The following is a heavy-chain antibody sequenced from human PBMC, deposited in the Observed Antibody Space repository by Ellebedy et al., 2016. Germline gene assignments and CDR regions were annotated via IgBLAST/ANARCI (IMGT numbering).Heavy chain of an antibody. D-gene: IGHD5-18*01. CDR2: ITSKTDGGAA. CDR1: GFTFSNAW. V-gene: IGHV3-15*01. J-gene: IGHJ4*02. CDR3: TTVYRYNYGSV. Sequence: GGSLRLSCAASGFTFSNAWMNWVRQAPGKGLEWVGRITSKTDGGAADYAATVKGRFTISRDDSKNTLYLQMNSLTTEDTAVYFCTTVYRYNYGSVWGQGTLVTVSS.